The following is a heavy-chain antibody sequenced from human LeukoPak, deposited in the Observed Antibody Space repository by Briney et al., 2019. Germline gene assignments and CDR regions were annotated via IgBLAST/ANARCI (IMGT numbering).Heavy chain of an antibody. CDR1: GGSISSGGSY. D-gene: IGHD3-10*01. CDR3: ARESTMVILDY. J-gene: IGHJ4*02. Sequence: SETLSLTCTVSGGSISSGGSYWSWIRQPPGKGLEWIGYIYYSGSTYYSPSLKSRVTISVDRSKNQFSLELSSVTAADTAVYFCARESTMVILDYWGQGTRVTVSS. V-gene: IGHV4-30-2*01. CDR2: IYYSGST.